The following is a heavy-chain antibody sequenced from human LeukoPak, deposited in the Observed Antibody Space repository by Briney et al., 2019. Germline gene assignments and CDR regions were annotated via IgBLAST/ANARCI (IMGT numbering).Heavy chain of an antibody. J-gene: IGHJ5*02. CDR1: GFTFSNIG. CDR3: ATDVHPGNNWFDP. D-gene: IGHD1-1*01. V-gene: IGHV3-30*02. Sequence: GGSLSLTCAASGFTFSNIGLCWVGRAPAKGLGRGAFIRDDSSNKYYADSVKGRFTISRDNSKNTLYLQMNSLRAEDTAVYYCATDVHPGNNWFDPWGQGTLVTVSS. CDR2: IRDDSSNK.